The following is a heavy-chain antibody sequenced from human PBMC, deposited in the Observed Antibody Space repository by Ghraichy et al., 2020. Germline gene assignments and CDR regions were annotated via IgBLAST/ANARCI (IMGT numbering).Heavy chain of an antibody. V-gene: IGHV4-39*01. CDR3: AVGHSSSWYKNYYYMDV. CDR2: IYYSGST. D-gene: IGHD6-13*01. J-gene: IGHJ6*03. Sequence: SETLSLTCTVSGGSISSSSYYWGWIRQPPGKGLEWIGSIYYSGSTYYNPSLKSRVTISVDTSKNQFSLKLSSVTAADTAVYYCAVGHSSSWYKNYYYMDVWGTGTTVTVSS. CDR1: GGSISSSSYY.